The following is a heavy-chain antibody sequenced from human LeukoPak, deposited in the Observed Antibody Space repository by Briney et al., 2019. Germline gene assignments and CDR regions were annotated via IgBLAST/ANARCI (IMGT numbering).Heavy chain of an antibody. CDR3: ARERGHYYLDV. CDR2: ILNNGGTT. CDR1: GCSFSTYT. V-gene: IGHV3-64*02. J-gene: IGHJ6*04. D-gene: IGHD3-10*01. Sequence: GGSLRLSCAASGCSFSTYTMHWVRQAPGKGLEYVSSILNNGGTTYYADSVKGRFTISRDNSKDTLYLQMGSLRSEDRAVYYCARERGHYYLDVWGKGTTVTVSS.